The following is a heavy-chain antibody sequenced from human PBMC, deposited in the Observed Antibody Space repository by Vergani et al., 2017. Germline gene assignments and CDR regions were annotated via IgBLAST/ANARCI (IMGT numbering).Heavy chain of an antibody. V-gene: IGHV1-2*02. CDR2: INPNSGGT. CDR1: GYTFTGYY. CDR3: ARDGYSYGPTVTPGWFDP. J-gene: IGHJ5*02. Sequence: QVQLVQSGAEVKKPGASVKVSCKASGYTFTGYYMHWVRQAPGQGLEWMGWINPNSGGTNYAQKFQGRVTMTRDTYISTAYMELSRLRSDDTAVYYCARDGYSYGPTVTPGWFDPWGQGTLVTVSS. D-gene: IGHD5-18*01.